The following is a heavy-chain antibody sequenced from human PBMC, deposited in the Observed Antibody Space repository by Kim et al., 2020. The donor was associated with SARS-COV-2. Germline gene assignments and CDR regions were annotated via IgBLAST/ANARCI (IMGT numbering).Heavy chain of an antibody. CDR2: ITSSSSYI. CDR1: AFTFSTYS. Sequence: GGSLRLSCAASAFTFSTYSMSWVRQAPGKGLEWVSSITSSSSYIYYADSVKGRFTISRDNAKNSLYLQMNSLRAEDTAVYYCASLLLRFLEQNYGMDVWGQGTTVTVSS. CDR3: ASLLLRFLEQNYGMDV. D-gene: IGHD3-3*01. V-gene: IGHV3-21*01. J-gene: IGHJ6*02.